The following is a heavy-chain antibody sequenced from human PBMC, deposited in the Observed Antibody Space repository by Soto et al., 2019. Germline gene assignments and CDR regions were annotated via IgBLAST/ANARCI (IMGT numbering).Heavy chain of an antibody. CDR2: IYYSGST. V-gene: IGHV4-59*01. CDR1: GGSISSYY. D-gene: IGHD2-15*01. J-gene: IGHJ5*02. Sequence: PSETLSLTCTVSGGSISSYYWSWIRQPPGKGLEWIGYIYYSGSTNYNPSLKSRVTISVDTSKNQFSLKLTSVTAADTAVYYCARVVSLGWYPNENWFAPWGQGTLVTVSS. CDR3: ARVVSLGWYPNENWFAP.